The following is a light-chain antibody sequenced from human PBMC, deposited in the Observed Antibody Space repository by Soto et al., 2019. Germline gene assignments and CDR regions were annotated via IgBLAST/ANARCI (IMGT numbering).Light chain of an antibody. CDR2: DAS. CDR3: QQFKSYSWS. CDR1: QSISTW. J-gene: IGKJ1*01. Sequence: DIQMTQSPSTLSASVGDRVTITCRASQSISTWLAWYQQKPGEAPKLLIYDASVLDSGVPSRFSGSGSETEFTLTISSLQPDDFATYYCQQFKSYSWSFGQGTKV. V-gene: IGKV1-5*01.